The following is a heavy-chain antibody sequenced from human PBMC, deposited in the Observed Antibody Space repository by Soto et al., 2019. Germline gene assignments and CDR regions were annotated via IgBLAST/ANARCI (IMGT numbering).Heavy chain of an antibody. J-gene: IGHJ6*03. CDR3: ARLGVWSGAYYYMDV. CDR2: INSDGSST. D-gene: IGHD3-3*01. Sequence: EMQVVESGGGLVQRGGSLRLSCVASGFTCSTSWMTWVRQAPGKGLVWVARINSDGSSTRYADSVKGRFTISRDNAKNTLYLQMDSLRGDDTALYYCARLGVWSGAYYYMDVWGKGTTVTVSS. V-gene: IGHV3-74*01. CDR1: GFTCSTSW.